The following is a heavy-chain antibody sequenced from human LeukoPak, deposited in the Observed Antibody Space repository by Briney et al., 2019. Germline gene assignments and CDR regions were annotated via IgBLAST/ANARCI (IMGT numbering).Heavy chain of an antibody. J-gene: IGHJ6*02. CDR1: GFTFASCA. D-gene: IGHD3-10*01. V-gene: IGHV3-23*01. CDR3: AKVPYSDYGSGRPPFMDV. Sequence: PGGSLRLSCTASGFTFASCAMSWVRQAPGKGLEWVSTIGGSGVNTYYADSVKGRFTISRDNSKNTLYLQMNSLRAEDTAIHYCAKVPYSDYGSGRPPFMDVWGQGTTVAVSS. CDR2: IGGSGVNT.